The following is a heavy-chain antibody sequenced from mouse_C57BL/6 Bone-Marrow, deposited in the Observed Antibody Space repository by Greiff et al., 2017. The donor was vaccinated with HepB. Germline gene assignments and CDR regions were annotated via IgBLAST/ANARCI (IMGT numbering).Heavy chain of an antibody. CDR3: ARHAGHLDY. V-gene: IGHV5-12*01. Sequence: EVKLMESGGGLVQPGGSLKLSCAASGFTFSDYYMYWVRQTPEKRLEWVAYISNGGGSTYYPDTVKGRFTISRDNAKNTLYLQMSRLKSEDTAMYYCARHAGHLDYWGQGTTLTVSS. CDR1: GFTFSDYY. J-gene: IGHJ2*01. CDR2: ISNGGGST.